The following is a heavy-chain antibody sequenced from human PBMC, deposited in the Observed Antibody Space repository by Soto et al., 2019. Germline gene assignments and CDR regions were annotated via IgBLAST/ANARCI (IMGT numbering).Heavy chain of an antibody. D-gene: IGHD2-21*01. V-gene: IGHV3-21*06. Sequence: EVQLVESGGGLVKAGGSLRLFCTASGFTFRNYNMNWVRQAPGKGLEWVSSISTGGAYMFYADSVKGRFTISRDNAQNSLCLQIDSPRAEDTAVYYCAIDIASPGGDYFDSWGQGTLVTVSS. CDR2: ISTGGAYM. CDR1: GFTFRNYN. J-gene: IGHJ4*02. CDR3: AIDIASPGGDYFDS.